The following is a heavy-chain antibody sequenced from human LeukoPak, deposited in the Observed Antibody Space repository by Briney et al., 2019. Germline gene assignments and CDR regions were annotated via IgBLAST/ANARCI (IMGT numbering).Heavy chain of an antibody. Sequence: SGGSLRLSCAASGFTFSRDSMNWVRQAPGKGLEWISYISRDSGIIYCADSVRGRFTISRDNAMNSLYLQINSLRAEDTALYYCAKAERARPHDYDDYVHGMDVWGQGTTVTVSS. J-gene: IGHJ6*02. V-gene: IGHV3-48*04. CDR2: ISRDSGII. CDR3: AKAERARPHDYDDYVHGMDV. D-gene: IGHD4-17*01. CDR1: GFTFSRDS.